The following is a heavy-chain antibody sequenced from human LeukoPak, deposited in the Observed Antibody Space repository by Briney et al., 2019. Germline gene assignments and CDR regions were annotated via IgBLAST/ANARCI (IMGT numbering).Heavy chain of an antibody. D-gene: IGHD6-13*01. CDR1: GGSISSGSYY. Sequence: SETLSLTCTVSGGSISSGSYYWSWIRQPAGKGLEWIGRIYTSGSTNYNPSLKSRVTISVDTSKNQFSLKLSSVTAADTAVYYCARDEPIAAAGSLAFDIWGQGTMVTVSS. CDR3: ARDEPIAAAGSLAFDI. V-gene: IGHV4-61*02. J-gene: IGHJ3*02. CDR2: IYTSGST.